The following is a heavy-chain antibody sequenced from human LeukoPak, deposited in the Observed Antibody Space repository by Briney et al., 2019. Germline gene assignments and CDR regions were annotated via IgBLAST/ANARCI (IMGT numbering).Heavy chain of an antibody. Sequence: GGSLRLSCAASGFTFSSYSMNWVRQAPGKGLEWVSYISNSSSTIYYADSVKGRSTISRDNAKNSLYLQMNSLRDEDTAVYYCARDLDYGDLMGAFDIWGQGTMVTVSS. V-gene: IGHV3-48*02. D-gene: IGHD4-17*01. CDR1: GFTFSSYS. CDR2: ISNSSSTI. CDR3: ARDLDYGDLMGAFDI. J-gene: IGHJ3*02.